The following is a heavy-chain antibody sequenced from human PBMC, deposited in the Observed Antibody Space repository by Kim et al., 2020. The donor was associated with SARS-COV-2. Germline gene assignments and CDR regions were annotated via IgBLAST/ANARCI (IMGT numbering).Heavy chain of an antibody. Sequence: SETLSLTCTVSGGSISSYYWSWIRQPPGKGLEWIGYIYYSGSTNYNPSLKSRVTISVDTSKNQFSLKLSSVTAADTAVYYCARGGAAATHKNWFDPWGQGTLVTVSS. CDR1: GGSISSYY. J-gene: IGHJ5*02. V-gene: IGHV4-59*01. CDR2: IYYSGST. CDR3: ARGGAAATHKNWFDP. D-gene: IGHD6-13*01.